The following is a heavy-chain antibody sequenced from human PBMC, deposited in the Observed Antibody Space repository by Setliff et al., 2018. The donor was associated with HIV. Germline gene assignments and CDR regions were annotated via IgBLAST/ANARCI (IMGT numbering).Heavy chain of an antibody. D-gene: IGHD3-16*01. CDR1: GDTFSRST. CDR2: IIPVLGIT. J-gene: IGHJ5*02. CDR3: AKEVGGSYAFGSKVLDS. V-gene: IGHV1-69*10. Sequence: SVKVSCRASGDTFSRSTYTWVRRAPGQGLDWMGGIIPVLGITNYAQKFQGRVILTADESTSTLYMELTSLTFEDTAVYYCAKEVGGSYAFGSKVLDSWGQGTLVTVSS.